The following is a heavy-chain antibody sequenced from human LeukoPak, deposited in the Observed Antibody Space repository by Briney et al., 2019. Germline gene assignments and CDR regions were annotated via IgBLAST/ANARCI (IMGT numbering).Heavy chain of an antibody. J-gene: IGHJ4*02. CDR3: ARRMYGGNKPYFDY. V-gene: IGHV5-51*01. CDR2: IYPGDSDT. D-gene: IGHD2-15*01. CDR1: GYSFTTYW. Sequence: GESLKISCKGSGYSFTTYWIGWMRQLPGKGLEWMGIIYPGDSDTRYSPSFQGQVTISADKSINTASLQWSSLKASDIAMYYCARRMYGGNKPYFDYWGQGTLVTVSA.